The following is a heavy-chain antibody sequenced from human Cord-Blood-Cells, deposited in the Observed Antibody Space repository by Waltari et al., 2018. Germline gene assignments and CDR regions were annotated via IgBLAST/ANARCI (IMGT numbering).Heavy chain of an antibody. CDR1: GGPFGTFA. D-gene: IGHD6-13*01. Sequence: GQLLQSGVGGRKLVAWLRFSCRASGGPFGTFATSWVRRAPGQGLEWMGGIIPIFGTANYALKFQGRVTITADESTSTAYMELSSLRSEDTAVYYCARVNQPPSSWYGGWGQGTLVTVSS. J-gene: IGHJ4*02. V-gene: IGHV1-69*01. CDR3: ARVNQPPSSWYGG. CDR2: IIPIFGTA.